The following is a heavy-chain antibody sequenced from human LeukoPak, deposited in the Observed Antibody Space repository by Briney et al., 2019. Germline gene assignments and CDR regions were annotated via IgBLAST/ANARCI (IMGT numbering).Heavy chain of an antibody. CDR3: ARRIYSSTSFDS. CDR1: GFTFSNYA. CDR2: ISNDGNNK. D-gene: IGHD6-13*01. V-gene: IGHV3-30-3*01. Sequence: PGGSLRLPCAASGFTFSNYAMHWVRQAPGKGLEWVAVISNDGNNKYYADSVKGRFTISRDNAKNSLYLEMHSLRAEDTALYHCARRIYSSTSFDSWGQGTLVTVSS. J-gene: IGHJ5*01.